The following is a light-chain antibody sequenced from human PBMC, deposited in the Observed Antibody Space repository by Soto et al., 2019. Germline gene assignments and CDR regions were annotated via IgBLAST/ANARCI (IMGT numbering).Light chain of an antibody. Sequence: ELVLTQSPGPLSLSPGARATLSCRASQSVSSSYLAWYQQKPGQAPRLLIYGASSRATGIPDRFSGSGSGTDFTLTISRLEPEDFAVYYCQQYGSSPLYTFGQGTKLEIK. CDR3: QQYGSSPLYT. CDR2: GAS. J-gene: IGKJ2*01. V-gene: IGKV3-20*01. CDR1: QSVSSSY.